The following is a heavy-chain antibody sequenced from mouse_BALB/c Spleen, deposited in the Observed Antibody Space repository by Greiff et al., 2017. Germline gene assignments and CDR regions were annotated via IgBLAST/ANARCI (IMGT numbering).Heavy chain of an antibody. CDR3: ARSELGFSYFDY. CDR1: GYTFTSYT. V-gene: IGHV1-4*01. J-gene: IGHJ2*01. D-gene: IGHD4-1*01. CDR2: INPSSGYT. Sequence: VKLQQSGAELARPGASVKMSCKASGYTFTSYTMHWVKQRPGQGLEWIGYINPSSGYTNYNQKFKDKATLTADKSSSTAYMQLSSLTSEDSAVYYCARSELGFSYFDYWGQGTTLTVSS.